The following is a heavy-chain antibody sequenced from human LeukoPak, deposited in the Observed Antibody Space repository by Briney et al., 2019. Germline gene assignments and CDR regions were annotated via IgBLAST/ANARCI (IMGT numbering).Heavy chain of an antibody. Sequence: GGSLRLSCAVSGFTFSRYCMAWVRQAPGKGLEWVANIKQDGSEKYYVDSVKGRFTISRDNAKNSLFLQMNSLRAEDTAVYYCAGGFYSGSFDAWGQGTLVTVSS. V-gene: IGHV3-7*02. CDR1: GFTFSRYC. J-gene: IGHJ5*02. CDR3: AGGFYSGSFDA. CDR2: IKQDGSEK. D-gene: IGHD1-26*01.